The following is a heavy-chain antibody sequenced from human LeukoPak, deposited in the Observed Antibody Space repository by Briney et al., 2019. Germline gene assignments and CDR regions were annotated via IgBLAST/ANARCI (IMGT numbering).Heavy chain of an antibody. CDR1: GGSFSGYY. J-gene: IGHJ6*03. V-gene: IGHV4-34*01. CDR2: IYYTATT. CDR3: ARAVDDFYYYMDV. Sequence: SETLSLTCAVYGGSFSGYYWSWIRQPPGKGLEWIGSIYYTATTYYNPSLKSRVTISLDTSKKQFSLKLSSVTAADTAVYYCARAVDDFYYYMDVWGKGTTVTVSS. D-gene: IGHD6-19*01.